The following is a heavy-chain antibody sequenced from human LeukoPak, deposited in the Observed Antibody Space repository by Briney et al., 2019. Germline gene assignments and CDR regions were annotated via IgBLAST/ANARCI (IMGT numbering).Heavy chain of an antibody. V-gene: IGHV3-48*01. CDR2: IDSDSYSR. Sequence: PGGSLRLSCAASGFNFNTYSMTWVRQAPGKGLEWVSYIDSDSYSRYHADSVQGRFTISRDNAKNSLYLQMNSLRADDTAVYYCARGSYFDFWSGYKIPHLDSWGQGTLVTVSS. J-gene: IGHJ4*02. CDR3: ARGSYFDFWSGYKIPHLDS. D-gene: IGHD3-3*01. CDR1: GFNFNTYS.